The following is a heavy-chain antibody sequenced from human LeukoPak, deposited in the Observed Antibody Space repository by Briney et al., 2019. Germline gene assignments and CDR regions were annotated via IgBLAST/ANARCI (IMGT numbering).Heavy chain of an antibody. CDR3: ARDQTYYVSSGYYYVTYFHH. Sequence: SETLSLTCTVSGASISSSYCTWIRQPAGEGLEWIGRISTGGSTTYNPSFKSRVTMSVDTSKNQFSLNLTSVTAADTAVYHCARDQTYYVSSGYYYVTYFHHWGQGILVTVSS. CDR1: GASISSSY. J-gene: IGHJ1*01. D-gene: IGHD3-22*01. CDR2: ISTGGST. V-gene: IGHV4-4*07.